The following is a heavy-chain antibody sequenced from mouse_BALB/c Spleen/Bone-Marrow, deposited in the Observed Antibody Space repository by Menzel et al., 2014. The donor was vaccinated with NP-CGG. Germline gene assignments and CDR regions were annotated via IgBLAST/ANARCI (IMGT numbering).Heavy chain of an antibody. CDR1: GFNIRDTY. CDR2: IDPANGNT. CDR3: AGATTTTFYAMDY. J-gene: IGHJ4*01. Sequence: VQLQQSGAELVKPGASVKLSCTVSGFNIRDTYMHWVKQRPEQGLEWNGRIDPANGNTKYDPKFQGKATITADTSSNTAYLQLSSLTSEDTAVYYCAGATTTTFYAMDYWGQGTSVTVSS. V-gene: IGHV14-3*02. D-gene: IGHD1-2*01.